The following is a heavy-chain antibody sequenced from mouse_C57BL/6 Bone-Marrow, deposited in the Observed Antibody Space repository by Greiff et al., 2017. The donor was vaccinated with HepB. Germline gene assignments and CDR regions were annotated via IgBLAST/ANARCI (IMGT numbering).Heavy chain of an antibody. Sequence: EVQLQQSGPGLVKPSQSLSLTCSVTGYSITSGYYWNWIRQFPGNKLEWMGYISYDGSNNYNPSLKNRISITRDTSKNQFFLKLNSVTTEDTATYYCASTMVTRGYFDYWGQGTTLTVSS. CDR3: ASTMVTRGYFDY. CDR2: ISYDGSN. V-gene: IGHV3-6*01. J-gene: IGHJ2*01. D-gene: IGHD2-2*01. CDR1: GYSITSGYY.